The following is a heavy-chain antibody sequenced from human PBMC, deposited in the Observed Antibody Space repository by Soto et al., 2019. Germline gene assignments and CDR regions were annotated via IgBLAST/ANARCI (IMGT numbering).Heavy chain of an antibody. D-gene: IGHD2-21*02. CDR1: GGTFSSYT. CDR3: ARVPEAYCGGDCYSPHFAY. V-gene: IGHV1-69*02. CDR2: IIPILGIA. J-gene: IGHJ4*02. Sequence: QVQLVQSGAEVKKPGSSVKVSCKASGGTFSSYTISWVRQAPGQGLEWMGRIIPILGIANYAQKFQGRVTISADKSTRTAYMELSSLGSEDTAVYYCARVPEAYCGGDCYSPHFAYWGQGTLVTVSS.